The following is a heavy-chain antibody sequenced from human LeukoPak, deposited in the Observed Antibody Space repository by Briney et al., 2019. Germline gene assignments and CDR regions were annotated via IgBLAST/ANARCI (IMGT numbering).Heavy chain of an antibody. Sequence: SETLSLTCTVSGGSISNYYWSWVRQPAGKGLEWIGRIYTSGSTNYNPSLKSRVTMSVDTSKNQFSLKLSSVTAADTAVYYCAREESSSYDAFDIWGQGTMVTVSS. CDR3: AREESSSYDAFDI. J-gene: IGHJ3*02. V-gene: IGHV4-4*07. CDR2: IYTSGST. CDR1: GGSISNYY. D-gene: IGHD6-13*01.